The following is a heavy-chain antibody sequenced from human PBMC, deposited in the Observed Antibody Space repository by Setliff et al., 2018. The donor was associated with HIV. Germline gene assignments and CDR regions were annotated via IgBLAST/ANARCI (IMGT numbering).Heavy chain of an antibody. J-gene: IGHJ4*02. CDR1: GYTFTSYA. V-gene: IGHV1-18*03. CDR2: ISAYSGNT. Sequence: GASVKVSCKASGYTFTSYAISWVRQAPGQGLGWMGWISAYSGNTHYAQRLQDRVTMTTDTSTSTAYMDLRSLRSEDMAVYYCARHTSGWYGDYFFDYWGQGTLVTVSS. CDR3: ARHTSGWYGDYFFDY. D-gene: IGHD4-17*01.